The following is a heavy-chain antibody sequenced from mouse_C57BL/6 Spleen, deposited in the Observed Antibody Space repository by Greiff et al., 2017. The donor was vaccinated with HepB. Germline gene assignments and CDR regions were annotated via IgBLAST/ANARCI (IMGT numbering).Heavy chain of an antibody. CDR1: GYTFTDYE. Sequence: QVQLQQSGAELVRPGASVTLSCKASGYTFTDYEMHWVKQTPVHGLEWIGAIDPETGGTAYNQKFKGKAILTADKSSSTAYMELRSLTSEDSAVYYCTRSIWARYFDVWGTGTTVTVSS. V-gene: IGHV1-15*01. D-gene: IGHD1-1*02. J-gene: IGHJ1*03. CDR2: IDPETGGT. CDR3: TRSIWARYFDV.